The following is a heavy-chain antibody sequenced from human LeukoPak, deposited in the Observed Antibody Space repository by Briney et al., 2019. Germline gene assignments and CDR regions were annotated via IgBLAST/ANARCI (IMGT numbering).Heavy chain of an antibody. CDR2: IIPIFGTA. Sequence: SVKVSCKASGGTFSSYAISCVRQAPGQGLEWMGGIIPIFGTANYAQKFQGRVTITADKSTSTAYMELSRLRSEDTAVYYCARDWGYCSGGSCYRGAFDIWGQGTMVTVSS. V-gene: IGHV1-69*06. CDR3: ARDWGYCSGGSCYRGAFDI. CDR1: GGTFSSYA. D-gene: IGHD2-15*01. J-gene: IGHJ3*02.